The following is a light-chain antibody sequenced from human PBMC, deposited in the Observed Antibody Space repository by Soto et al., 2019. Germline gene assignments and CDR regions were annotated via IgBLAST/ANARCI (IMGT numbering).Light chain of an antibody. CDR2: EVN. CDR3: SSYAGSSNV. J-gene: IGLJ1*01. Sequence: QDVLTQPPSASGSPGQSVAISCTGTSSDVGGYNYVSWYQQHPGKAPKLMIYEVNKRPSGVPDRFSGSKSGNTASLTVSGLQAEDEADYYCSSYAGSSNVFGTGTKVTVL. CDR1: SSDVGGYNY. V-gene: IGLV2-8*01.